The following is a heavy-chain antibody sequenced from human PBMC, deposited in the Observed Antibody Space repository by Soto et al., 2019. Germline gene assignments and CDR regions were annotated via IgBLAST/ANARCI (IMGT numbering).Heavy chain of an antibody. CDR1: GYNFTSYG. D-gene: IGHD3-22*01. Sequence: ASVKVSCKASGYNFTSYGISWVRQAPGQGLEWMGWISAYNGNTNYAQKLQGRVTMTADTSTSTAYMELRSLRSDDTAVYYCARDLADYYDSSGYYYAYAFDIWGQGTMVTV. J-gene: IGHJ3*02. CDR2: ISAYNGNT. V-gene: IGHV1-18*01. CDR3: ARDLADYYDSSGYYYAYAFDI.